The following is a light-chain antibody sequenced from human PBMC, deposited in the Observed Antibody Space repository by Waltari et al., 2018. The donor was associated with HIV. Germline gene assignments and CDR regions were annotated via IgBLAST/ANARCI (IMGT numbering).Light chain of an antibody. V-gene: IGLV3-10*01. CDR3: YSTDTSGNHYV. Sequence: SYYLPRRPSVSVPPGQTPRITCSGGALPKKYDYWYQQKSGRAPVLVIYEVRKRPSGIPERFSGSSSGTMATLTISGAQGEDEADYYCYSTDTSGNHYVFGTGTKVTVL. J-gene: IGLJ1*01. CDR2: EVR. CDR1: ALPKKY.